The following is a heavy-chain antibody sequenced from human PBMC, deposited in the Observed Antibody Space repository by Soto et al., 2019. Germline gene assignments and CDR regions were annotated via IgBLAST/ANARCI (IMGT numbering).Heavy chain of an antibody. CDR1: GFTFRRYE. CDR2: ISSSGSTI. V-gene: IGHV3-48*03. J-gene: IGHJ4*02. Sequence: GGSLRLSCAASGFTFRRYEMNWVRQAPGKGLEWVSYISSSGSTIYYADSVKGRFTISRDTAKNSLYLQMNSLRAEDTAVYYCARAAAGEFDHWGQGTLVTVSS. CDR3: ARAAAGEFDH.